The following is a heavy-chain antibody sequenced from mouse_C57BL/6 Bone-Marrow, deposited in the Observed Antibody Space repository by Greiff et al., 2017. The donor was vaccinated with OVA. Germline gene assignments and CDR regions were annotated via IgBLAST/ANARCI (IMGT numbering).Heavy chain of an antibody. CDR2: IHPNSGST. CDR3: ARGVTTVESYFDY. CDR1: GYTFTSYW. D-gene: IGHD1-1*01. J-gene: IGHJ2*01. Sequence: QVQLQQPGAELVKPGASVKLSCKASGYTFTSYWMHWVQQSPGQGLEWIGMIHPNSGSTNYNEKFKSKATLTVDKSSSTAYMQLSSLTSEDSAVYYCARGVTTVESYFDYWGQGTTLTVSS. V-gene: IGHV1-64*01.